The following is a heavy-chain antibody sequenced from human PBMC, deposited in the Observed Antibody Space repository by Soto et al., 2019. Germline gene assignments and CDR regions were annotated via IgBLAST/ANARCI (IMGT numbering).Heavy chain of an antibody. CDR2: FYPGDSTT. D-gene: IGHD2-2*02. J-gene: IGHJ3*02. Sequence: EVQLVQSGAEVKKPGESLKFSCFASGYNFTYYYIVWVRHISGKGLEWMGCFYPGDSTTRDSPFFRGQVSISGDKSIHNAYMQWSSMKDSDTAFYYCARGLTRRFCSPSNCYNQDAFDIWGQATLVTVSS. CDR3: ARGLTRRFCSPSNCYNQDAFDI. CDR1: GYNFTYYY. V-gene: IGHV5-51*01.